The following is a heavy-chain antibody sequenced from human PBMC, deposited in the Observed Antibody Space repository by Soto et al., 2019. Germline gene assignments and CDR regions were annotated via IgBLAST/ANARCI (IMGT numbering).Heavy chain of an antibody. CDR1: GGTFSSSA. CDR2: IIPIFGTA. D-gene: IGHD2-8*01. J-gene: IGHJ4*02. Sequence: QVQLVQSGAEVKKPGSSVKVSCKASGGTFSSSAISWVRQAPGQGLEWMGVIIPIFGTANYAQKFQGRVTITADESTTTAHMELSSLRSEDTAVYYCARAPCTNGVCSSFDSWGQGTLVTVSS. V-gene: IGHV1-69*01. CDR3: ARAPCTNGVCSSFDS.